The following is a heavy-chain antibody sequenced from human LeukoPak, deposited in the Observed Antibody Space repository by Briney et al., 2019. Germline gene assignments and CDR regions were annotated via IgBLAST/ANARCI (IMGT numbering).Heavy chain of an antibody. CDR3: ARDFDWLLDY. Sequence: LXCAASXFTXSSYSMNWVRQAPGRGXEWVSSISSSSSYIYYADSVKGRFTISRDNAKNSLYLQMNSLRAEDTAVYYCARDFDWLLDYWGQGTLVTVSS. D-gene: IGHD3-9*01. J-gene: IGHJ4*02. V-gene: IGHV3-21*01. CDR2: ISSSSSYI. CDR1: XFTXSSYS.